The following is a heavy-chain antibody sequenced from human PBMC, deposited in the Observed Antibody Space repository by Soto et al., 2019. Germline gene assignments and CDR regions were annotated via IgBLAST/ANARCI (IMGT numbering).Heavy chain of an antibody. CDR1: GGSISSYY. D-gene: IGHD3-10*01. V-gene: IGHV4-59*12. CDR3: ARDNRITMVRYLDY. Sequence: SETLSLTCTVSGGSISSYYWSWIRQPPGKGLEWIGYIYYSGSTNYNPSLKSRVTISVDTSKNQFSLKLSSVTAADPAVYYCARDNRITMVRYLDYWGQGTLVTVSS. CDR2: IYYSGST. J-gene: IGHJ4*02.